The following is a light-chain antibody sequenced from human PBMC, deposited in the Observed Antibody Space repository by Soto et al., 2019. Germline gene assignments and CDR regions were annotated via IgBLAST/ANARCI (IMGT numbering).Light chain of an antibody. Sequence: DIQMTQSPSTLSASVGDRVTITCRASQSISGLLAWYQQKPGKAPKLLIYKASGLESGVPSRFSGSGSGTEFTLTINGLQPDDFATYYCQQYKSYLRTFGQGTKVDI. V-gene: IGKV1-5*03. CDR2: KAS. CDR1: QSISGL. J-gene: IGKJ1*01. CDR3: QQYKSYLRT.